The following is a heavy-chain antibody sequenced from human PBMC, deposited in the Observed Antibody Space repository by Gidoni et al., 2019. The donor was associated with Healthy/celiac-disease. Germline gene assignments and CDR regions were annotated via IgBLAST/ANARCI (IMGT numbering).Heavy chain of an antibody. CDR3: TTDDYGDYEDYYGMDV. V-gene: IGHV3-15*01. CDR1: GFTFSNAW. CDR2: IKSKTDGGTT. J-gene: IGHJ6*02. Sequence: EVQLVESGGGLVQPGGSLRLSCAASGFTFSNAWMSWVRQAPGKGLEWVGRIKSKTDGGTTDYAAPVKGRFTISRDDSKNTLYLQMNSLKTEDTAVYYCTTDDYGDYEDYYGMDVWGQGTTVTVSS. D-gene: IGHD4-17*01.